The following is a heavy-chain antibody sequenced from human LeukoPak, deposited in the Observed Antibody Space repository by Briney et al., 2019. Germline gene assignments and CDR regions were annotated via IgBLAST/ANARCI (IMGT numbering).Heavy chain of an antibody. J-gene: IGHJ3*02. V-gene: IGHV1-46*01. Sequence: GASVKVSCKASGYTFTGYYMHWVRQAPGQGLEWMGIINPSGGSTSYAQKFQGRVTMTTDTSTSTAYMELRSLRSDDTAVYYCARERIGGYYLGAFDIWGQGTMVTVSS. CDR1: GYTFTGYY. CDR3: ARERIGGYYLGAFDI. D-gene: IGHD3-22*01. CDR2: INPSGGST.